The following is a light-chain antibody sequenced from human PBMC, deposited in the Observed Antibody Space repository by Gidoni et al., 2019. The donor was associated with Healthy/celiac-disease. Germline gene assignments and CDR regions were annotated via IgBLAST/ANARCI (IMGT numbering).Light chain of an antibody. J-gene: IGKJ4*01. V-gene: IGKV3-15*01. CDR3: QQYNNWPFT. Sequence: DIVMTQSPATLSASPGERATLSCKASQSVSSNLTWYQQKPGQAPRLLIYGASNRDTGIPSRFSGSGSGTDFTLTISSLQSEDFAVYYCQQYNNWPFTFGGGTKVEIK. CDR2: GAS. CDR1: QSVSSN.